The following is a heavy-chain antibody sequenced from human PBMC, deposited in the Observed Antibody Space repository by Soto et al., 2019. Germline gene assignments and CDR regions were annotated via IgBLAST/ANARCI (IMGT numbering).Heavy chain of an antibody. CDR1: GGSFSGYY. D-gene: IGHD3-16*01. CDR3: ARDGGSFDY. V-gene: IGHV4-34*01. J-gene: IGHJ4*02. Sequence: AETLSLTCAVYGGSFSGYYWSWIRQPPGKGLEWIGEINHSGSTNYNPSLKSRVTISVDTSKNQFSLKLRSEDTAVYYCARDGGSFDYWGQGTLVTVSS. CDR2: INHSGST.